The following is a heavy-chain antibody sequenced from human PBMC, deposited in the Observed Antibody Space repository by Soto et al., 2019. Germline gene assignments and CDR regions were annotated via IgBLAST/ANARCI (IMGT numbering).Heavy chain of an antibody. CDR2: IYYSGST. Sequence: SETLSLTCTVSGGSISSYYWSWIRQPPGKGLEWIGYIYYSGSTNYNPSLKSRVTISVDTSKNQFSLKLSSVTAADTAVYYCARGGPLCYFDYWGQGTLVTVS. CDR1: GGSISSYY. V-gene: IGHV4-59*01. CDR3: ARGGPLCYFDY. J-gene: IGHJ4*02.